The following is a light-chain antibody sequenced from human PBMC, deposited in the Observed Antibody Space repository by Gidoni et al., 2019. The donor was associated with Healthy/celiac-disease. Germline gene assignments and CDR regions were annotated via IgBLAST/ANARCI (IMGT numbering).Light chain of an antibody. J-gene: IGKJ1*01. CDR3: QQYNNWLWT. Sequence: EIVMTQSPATLSVSPGERATLACRASQSVSSNLAWYQQKPGQAPRLLIYGASTRATGLPARFSGSGSGTEFTLTISSLQSEDLAVYYCQQYNNWLWTFGQGTKVEIK. V-gene: IGKV3-15*01. CDR2: GAS. CDR1: QSVSSN.